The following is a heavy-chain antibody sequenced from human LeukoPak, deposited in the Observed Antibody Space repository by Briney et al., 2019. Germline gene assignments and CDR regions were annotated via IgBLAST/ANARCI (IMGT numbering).Heavy chain of an antibody. CDR3: ARALRNTGYLTGWPDALGM. J-gene: IGHJ3*02. CDR2: INPNSGGT. D-gene: IGHD6-19*01. Sequence: GASVKVSCKASGYTFTGYYMHWVRQAPGQGLEWMGWINPNSGGTNYAQKFQGRVTMTRDTSISTAYMELSRLRSDDTAVYYCARALRNTGYLTGWPDALGMWGQGTMVTVSS. V-gene: IGHV1-2*02. CDR1: GYTFTGYY.